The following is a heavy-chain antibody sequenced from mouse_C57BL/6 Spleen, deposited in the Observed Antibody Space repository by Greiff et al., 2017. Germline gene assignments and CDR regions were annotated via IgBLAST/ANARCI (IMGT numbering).Heavy chain of an antibody. Sequence: VKLMESGPGLVAPSQSLSITCTVSGFSLTSYGVDWVRQPPGKGLEWLGVLWGGGSTNYNSALMSRLSISKDNSKSQVFLKMNSLQTDDTAMYYCAKHGTTVVANWYFDVWGTGTTVTVSS. V-gene: IGHV2-9*01. CDR3: AKHGTTVVANWYFDV. J-gene: IGHJ1*03. D-gene: IGHD1-1*01. CDR1: GFSLTSYG. CDR2: LWGGGST.